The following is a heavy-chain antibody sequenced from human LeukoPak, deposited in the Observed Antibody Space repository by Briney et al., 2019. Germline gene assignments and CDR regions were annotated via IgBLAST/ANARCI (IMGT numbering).Heavy chain of an antibody. D-gene: IGHD3-10*01. CDR3: ARGLRGSGSYYIFSDWFDP. CDR2: INHSGST. V-gene: IGHV4-34*01. J-gene: IGHJ5*02. CDR1: GGSFSGYY. Sequence: SETLSLTCAVYGGSFSGYYWSWLRQPPGKGLEWIGEINHSGSTNYNPSLKSRVTISVDTSKNQFSLKLSSVTAADTAVYYCARGLRGSGSYYIFSDWFDPWGQGTLVTVSS.